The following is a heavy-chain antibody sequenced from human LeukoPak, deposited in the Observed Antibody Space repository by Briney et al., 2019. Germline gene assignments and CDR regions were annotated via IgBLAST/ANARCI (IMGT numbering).Heavy chain of an antibody. CDR2: TNPDGSIK. Sequence: SGGSLRLSCAASGFIFGGYWMSWVRQAPGRGLEWVANTNPDGSIKCYVDSVNGRFTISRDNAKNSLYLQMNSLRAEDTAVYYCVSGFLQWLYWGQGTLVTVSS. J-gene: IGHJ4*02. D-gene: IGHD3-3*01. V-gene: IGHV3-7*01. CDR3: VSGFLQWLY. CDR1: GFIFGGYW.